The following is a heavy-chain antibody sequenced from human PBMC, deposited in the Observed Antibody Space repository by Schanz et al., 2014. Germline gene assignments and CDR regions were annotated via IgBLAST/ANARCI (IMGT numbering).Heavy chain of an antibody. CDR1: GYSFTEYF. D-gene: IGHD5-12*01. V-gene: IGHV1-2*02. CDR2: INPKGGET. CDR3: ARARYTGYDCSGY. J-gene: IGHJ4*02. Sequence: QVQLVQSGPAVKKPGASMKVSCLASGYSFTEYFLHWVRQAPGKGLEWRGWINPKGGETNYETKFKGRFTLTTDASISTAFMELSGLTSDDTATYFCARARYTGYDCSGYWGQGTLLIVSS.